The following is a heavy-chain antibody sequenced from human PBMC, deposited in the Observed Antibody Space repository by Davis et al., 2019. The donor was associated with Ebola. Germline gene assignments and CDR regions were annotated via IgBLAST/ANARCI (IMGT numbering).Heavy chain of an antibody. CDR2: IKQDGSEK. J-gene: IGHJ5*02. Sequence: GESLKISCAASGFTFSSYWMSWVRQAPGKGLEWVANIKQDGSEKYYVDSVKGRFTISRDNAKNSLYLQMNSLRAEDTAVYYCARDHNLNNWNPRPFDPWGQGTLVTVSS. CDR1: GFTFSSYW. V-gene: IGHV3-7*03. CDR3: ARDHNLNNWNPRPFDP. D-gene: IGHD1-20*01.